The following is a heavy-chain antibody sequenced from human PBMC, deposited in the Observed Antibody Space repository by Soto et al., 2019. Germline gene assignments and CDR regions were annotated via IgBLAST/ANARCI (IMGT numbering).Heavy chain of an antibody. J-gene: IGHJ5*01. CDR2: IYYSGST. V-gene: IGHV4-59*01. D-gene: IGHD3-9*01. Sequence: SETLSLTCTVSGGSISSYYWSWIRQPPGKGLEWIGYIYYSGSTNYNPSFQRRLTISVDTSKNQFSLKLSSVTAADTAVYYCARVVDYDTLTGYYRGAGWFDPWGQGTLVTSPQ. CDR3: ARVVDYDTLTGYYRGAGWFDP. CDR1: GGSISSYY.